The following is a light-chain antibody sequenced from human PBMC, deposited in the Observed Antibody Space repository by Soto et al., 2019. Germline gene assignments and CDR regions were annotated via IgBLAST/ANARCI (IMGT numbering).Light chain of an antibody. V-gene: IGKV3-11*01. Sequence: EIGLTQSPATLSLFPGESATLSCRANHSVSTYLAWYQKKVGLAPRLLIFDTSNRAAGVPARFSGSGSGIDFTLTISSLEPEDFAVYYCQQRYNWPLTFGGGTKVEIK. CDR1: HSVSTY. CDR2: DTS. CDR3: QQRYNWPLT. J-gene: IGKJ4*01.